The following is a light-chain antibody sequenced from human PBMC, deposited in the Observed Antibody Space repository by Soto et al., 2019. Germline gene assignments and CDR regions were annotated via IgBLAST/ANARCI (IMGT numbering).Light chain of an antibody. Sequence: GLTQSPGTLSLSPGERVTLSCRASQTISRNYLAWYQQKPGLAPRLIMYHGSRRAAGTPDRFSGSGSGTDFSLTISRLEPEDFAVYYCQQYGSSGTFGQGTKVDIK. CDR2: HGS. V-gene: IGKV3-20*01. J-gene: IGKJ1*01. CDR3: QQYGSSGT. CDR1: QTISRNY.